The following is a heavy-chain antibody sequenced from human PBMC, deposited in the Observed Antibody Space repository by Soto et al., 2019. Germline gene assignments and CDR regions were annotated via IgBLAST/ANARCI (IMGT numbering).Heavy chain of an antibody. D-gene: IGHD6-13*01. CDR2: IIPIFGIA. CDR1: GGTFSSYA. CDR3: ARGRDRISGYSSSHPWGAVHQPIDY. V-gene: IGHV1-69*01. J-gene: IGHJ4*02. Sequence: QVQLVQSGAEVKKPGSSVKVSCKASGGTFSSYAISWVRQAPGQGLEWMGGIIPIFGIANYAQKFQGRVTITADESTSTDYMELSSLRHEDTAVDYCARGRDRISGYSSSHPWGAVHQPIDYWGQGTLVTVSS.